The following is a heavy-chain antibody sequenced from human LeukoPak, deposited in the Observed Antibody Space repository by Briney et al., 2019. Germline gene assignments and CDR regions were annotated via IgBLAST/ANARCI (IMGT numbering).Heavy chain of an antibody. J-gene: IGHJ4*02. CDR3: AATEDDSSGYSGDY. CDR1: GFTFTSSA. V-gene: IGHV1-58*02. Sequence: EASVKVSCKASGFTFTSSAMQWVRQARGQRLEWIGWIVVGSGNTNYAQKFQERVTITRDMSTSTAYMELSSLRSEDTAVYYCAATEDDSSGYSGDYWGQGTLVTVSS. CDR2: IVVGSGNT. D-gene: IGHD3-22*01.